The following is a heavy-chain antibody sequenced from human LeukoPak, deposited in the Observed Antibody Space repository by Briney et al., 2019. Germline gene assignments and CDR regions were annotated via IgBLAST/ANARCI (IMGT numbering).Heavy chain of an antibody. D-gene: IGHD6-19*01. CDR2: IYYSGST. V-gene: IGHV4-61*08. Sequence: PSETLSLTCTVSSGSISSGAYYWSWIRQHPGKGLEWIGYIYYSGSTNYNPSLKSRVTISVDTSKNQFSLKLSSVTAADTAVYYCARLGSDFDYWGQGTLVTVSS. CDR3: ARLGSDFDY. CDR1: SGSISSGAYY. J-gene: IGHJ4*02.